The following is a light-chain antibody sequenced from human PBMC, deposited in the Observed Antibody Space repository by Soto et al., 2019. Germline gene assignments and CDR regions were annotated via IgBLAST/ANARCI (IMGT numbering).Light chain of an antibody. Sequence: SALTQPASLSGAPGQSVTISCSGTISDVGGYNYVSWYQQHPGKAPKLLIYEVSNRPSGVSNRFSGSKSASTASLTISGLQPEDEAEYYCSSYTTSSTPYVFGAGTKVTVL. V-gene: IGLV2-14*01. CDR1: ISDVGGYNY. CDR3: SSYTTSSTPYV. J-gene: IGLJ1*01. CDR2: EVS.